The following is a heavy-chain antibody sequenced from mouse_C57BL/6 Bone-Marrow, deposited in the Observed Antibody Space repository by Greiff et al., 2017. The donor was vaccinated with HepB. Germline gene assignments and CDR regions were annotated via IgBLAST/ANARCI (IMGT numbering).Heavy chain of an antibody. V-gene: IGHV1-63*01. J-gene: IGHJ1*03. D-gene: IGHD3-3*01. Sequence: QVQLQQPGAELVRPGTSVKMSCKASGYTFTNYWIGWAKQRPGHGLEWIGDIYPGGGYTNYNEKFKGKATLTADKSSSTAYMQFSSLTSEDSAIYYCARSGDPYWYFDVWGTGTTVTVSS. CDR2: IYPGGGYT. CDR3: ARSGDPYWYFDV. CDR1: GYTFTNYW.